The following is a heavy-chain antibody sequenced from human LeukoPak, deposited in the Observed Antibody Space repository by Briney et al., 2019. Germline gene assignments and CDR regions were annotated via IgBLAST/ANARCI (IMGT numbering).Heavy chain of an antibody. D-gene: IGHD3-22*01. Sequence: GGSLRLSCAAFGFTFSNYGMHWVRQAPGKGLECVALILYDGNNKYYADSVKGRFTISRDNSKNTLYLQMNSLRAEDTAVYYCAKDPGDRNYYDSSPLGYWGQGALVTVSS. CDR3: AKDPGDRNYYDSSPLGY. J-gene: IGHJ4*02. V-gene: IGHV3-30*02. CDR2: ILYDGNNK. CDR1: GFTFSNYG.